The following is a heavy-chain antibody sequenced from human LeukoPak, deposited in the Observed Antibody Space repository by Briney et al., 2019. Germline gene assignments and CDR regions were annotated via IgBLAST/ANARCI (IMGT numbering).Heavy chain of an antibody. J-gene: IGHJ4*02. CDR3: AREYYYDSSAYYRYFDY. CDR2: IYYSGST. Sequence: SETLSLTCTVSAGSLISHYWSWIRQPPGKGLEWIGYIYYSGSTNFNPSLKSRVTLSIDTSKNQFCLNLSSVTAADTAVYYCAREYYYDSSAYYRYFDYWGQGALVTVSS. V-gene: IGHV4-59*11. D-gene: IGHD3-22*01. CDR1: AGSLISHY.